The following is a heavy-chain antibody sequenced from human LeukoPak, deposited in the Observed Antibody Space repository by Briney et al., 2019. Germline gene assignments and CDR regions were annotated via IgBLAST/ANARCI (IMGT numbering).Heavy chain of an antibody. Sequence: GGSLRLSCAASGFTFSDFYVGWIRQAPGKGLEWVSAITGSGAGTYYADSVKGRFTVSRDNSKNTLYLQMNSLRVEDTAVYYCAKADDFWSGYYPTPNWIDPWGQGTLVTVSS. V-gene: IGHV3-23*01. CDR3: AKADDFWSGYYPTPNWIDP. CDR1: GFTFSDFY. CDR2: ITGSGAGT. J-gene: IGHJ5*02. D-gene: IGHD3-3*01.